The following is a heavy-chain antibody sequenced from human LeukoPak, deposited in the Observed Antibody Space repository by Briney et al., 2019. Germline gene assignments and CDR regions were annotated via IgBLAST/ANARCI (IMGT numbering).Heavy chain of an antibody. CDR1: GFTFSTYA. V-gene: IGHV3-23*01. D-gene: IGHD2-8*02. CDR2: VSGSAGRT. Sequence: GGSLRLSCAASGFTFSTYAMSWVRQAPGKGLEWVSTVSGSAGRTDYADSVKGRFTISRDNLKNTLYLQMNGLRAEDTAVYYCAKNRGHCVDGVCHNYYYMDVWGRGTTVTVSS. CDR3: AKNRGHCVDGVCHNYYYMDV. J-gene: IGHJ6*03.